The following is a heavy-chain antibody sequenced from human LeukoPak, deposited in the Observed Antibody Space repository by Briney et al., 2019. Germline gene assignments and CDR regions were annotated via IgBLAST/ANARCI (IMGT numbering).Heavy chain of an antibody. D-gene: IGHD4-17*01. CDR1: GASVTSGDYF. CDR3: ARAVYGRRNDY. Sequence: SEILSLTCTVSGASVTSGDYFWGWIRQPPGTGLEWIGYIYYTGSTNYNPSLRSRVTISVDTSKNQFSLKLYSVTAADTAVYYCARAVYGRRNDYWGQGTLVTVSS. V-gene: IGHV4-61*08. CDR2: IYYTGST. J-gene: IGHJ4*02.